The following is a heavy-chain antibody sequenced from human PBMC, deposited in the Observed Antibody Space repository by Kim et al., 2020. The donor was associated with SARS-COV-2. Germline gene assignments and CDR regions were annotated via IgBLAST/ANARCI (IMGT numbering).Heavy chain of an antibody. CDR2: ISSSGSSV. V-gene: IGHV3-48*04. Sequence: GGSLRLSCAASGFTFSTYSMNWVRQAPGKGLECISDISSSGSSVHYADSVKGRFSISRDNAKNSLYLQMNSLRVEDTAVYFCARGPWYCSDGTCSHHEPFDLWGQGTMVTVSS. J-gene: IGHJ3*01. CDR1: GFTFSTYS. D-gene: IGHD2-15*01. CDR3: ARGPWYCSDGTCSHHEPFDL.